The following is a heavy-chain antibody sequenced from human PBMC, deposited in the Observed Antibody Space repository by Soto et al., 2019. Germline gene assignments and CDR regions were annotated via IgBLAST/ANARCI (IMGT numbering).Heavy chain of an antibody. D-gene: IGHD5-12*01. Sequence: QVQLVQSGAEVKKPRSSVKVSCKASGGTFSSYAISWVRQAPGQGLEWMGGIIPIFGTANYAQKFQGRVTITADEYTSTDYMELSSLRSEDTAVYYYARVRYRGYDYDAFDIWGQGTMVTVSS. CDR1: GGTFSSYA. V-gene: IGHV1-69*01. CDR2: IIPIFGTA. J-gene: IGHJ3*02. CDR3: ARVRYRGYDYDAFDI.